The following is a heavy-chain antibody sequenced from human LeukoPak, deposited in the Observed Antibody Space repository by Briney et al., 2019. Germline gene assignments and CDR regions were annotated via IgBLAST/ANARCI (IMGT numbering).Heavy chain of an antibody. V-gene: IGHV3-23*01. CDR3: AKNQAGYYYGRTGAFDI. Sequence: GGSLRLSCAASGFTFSSYAMSWDGQGPGKGLEWVSAISGSGGSTYYADSVKGRFTISRDNSKNTLYLQMNSLRAEDTAVYYCAKNQAGYYYGRTGAFDIGGQGTMVTVSS. CDR1: GFTFSSYA. J-gene: IGHJ3*02. D-gene: IGHD3-10*01. CDR2: ISGSGGST.